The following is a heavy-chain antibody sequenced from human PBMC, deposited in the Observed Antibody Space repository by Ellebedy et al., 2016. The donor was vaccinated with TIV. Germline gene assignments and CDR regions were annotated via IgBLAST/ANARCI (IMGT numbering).Heavy chain of an antibody. J-gene: IGHJ6*02. CDR1: GFTFSSYA. CDR3: ARDLAPAAPPSFYYYYGMDV. Sequence: GESLKISXAASGFTFSSYAMSWVRQAPGKGLEWVAVISYDGSNKYYADSVKGRFTISRDNSKNTLYLQMNSLRAEDTAVYYCARDLAPAAPPSFYYYYGMDVWGQGTTVTVSS. V-gene: IGHV3-30-3*01. CDR2: ISYDGSNK. D-gene: IGHD2-2*01.